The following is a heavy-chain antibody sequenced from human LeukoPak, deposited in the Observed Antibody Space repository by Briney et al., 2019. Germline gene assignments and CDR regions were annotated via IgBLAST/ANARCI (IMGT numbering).Heavy chain of an antibody. V-gene: IGHV4-31*03. Sequence: PSETLSLTCTVSGGSISSGVYYWSWIRQHPGKGLEWIGYIYYSGSTYYNPSLKSRVTISVDTSKNQFSLKLSSVTAADTAVYYCARDGSSSWYIDVGWFDPWGQGTLVTVSS. D-gene: IGHD6-13*01. CDR2: IYYSGST. J-gene: IGHJ5*02. CDR3: ARDGSSSWYIDVGWFDP. CDR1: GGSISSGVYY.